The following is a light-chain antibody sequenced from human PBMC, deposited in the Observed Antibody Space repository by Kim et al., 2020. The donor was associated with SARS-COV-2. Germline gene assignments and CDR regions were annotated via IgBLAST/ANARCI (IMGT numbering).Light chain of an antibody. CDR3: QQYGGSPLYT. Sequence: PGERATLSCRASQNIYSTSLAWYQQKPGQAPRLLIYGTSNRAAGVPDRFSGSGSGTDFTLTVNRLEPEDFAVYYCQQYGGSPLYTFGQGTKLEIK. V-gene: IGKV3-20*01. CDR2: GTS. J-gene: IGKJ2*01. CDR1: QNIYSTS.